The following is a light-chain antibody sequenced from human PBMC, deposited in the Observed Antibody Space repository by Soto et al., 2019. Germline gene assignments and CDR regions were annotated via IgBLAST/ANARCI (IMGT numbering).Light chain of an antibody. CDR3: NSYTSSNALNWV. CDR1: SSDVGGYNY. CDR2: EVS. V-gene: IGLV2-14*01. J-gene: IGLJ3*02. Sequence: QSALTQPASVSGSPGQSITISCTGTSSDVGGYNYVSWYQQHTGKAPKLMIYEVSNRPSGVSNRFSGSKSGNTASLTISGLQAEYEADYYCNSYTSSNALNWVFGGGTKLTVL.